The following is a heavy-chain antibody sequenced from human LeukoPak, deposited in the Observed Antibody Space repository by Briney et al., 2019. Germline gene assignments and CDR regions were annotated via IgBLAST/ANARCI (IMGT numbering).Heavy chain of an antibody. J-gene: IGHJ3*01. V-gene: IGHV3-15*01. CDR2: IKSKTEGGTT. CDR3: VRDQYCASSSCQGAFDL. D-gene: IGHD2-2*01. Sequence: GGSLRLSCAASGVSINYDWMSWVRQAPGKGLEWVGRIKSKTEGGTTEYAVPVKGRFTISRDDSRNTLYLQMSSLKSEDTAVYYCVRDQYCASSSCQGAFDLWGQGTVVTVSS. CDR1: GVSINYDW.